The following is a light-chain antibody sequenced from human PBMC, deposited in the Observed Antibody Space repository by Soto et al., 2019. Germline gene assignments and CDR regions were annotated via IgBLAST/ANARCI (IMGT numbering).Light chain of an antibody. V-gene: IGKV3-20*01. J-gene: IGKJ5*01. CDR2: GAS. CDR1: QSVSSN. CDR3: HQYGGSPPFT. Sequence: EIVMTQSPATLSVSPGERATLSCRASQSVSSNLAWYQHKPGQAPRLLIYGASSRATGIPDRFSGSGSGTDFTLTIRRLEPEDFAVYYCHQYGGSPPFTFGQGTRREIK.